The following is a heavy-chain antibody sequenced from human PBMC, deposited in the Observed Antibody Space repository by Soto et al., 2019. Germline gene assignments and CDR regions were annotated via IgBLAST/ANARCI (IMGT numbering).Heavy chain of an antibody. D-gene: IGHD6-19*01. CDR1: GDSISSGYF. CDR3: ARHYSSGSRNWFDP. J-gene: IGHJ5*02. V-gene: IGHV4-38-2*01. Sequence: PSETLSLTCAVSGDSISSGYFWGWVRQPPGKGLEWIGSIYYSGSTYYNPSLRSRVTISVDTSKNQFSLKLSSVTAADTAVFYCARHYSSGSRNWFDPWGQGTLVTVSS. CDR2: IYYSGST.